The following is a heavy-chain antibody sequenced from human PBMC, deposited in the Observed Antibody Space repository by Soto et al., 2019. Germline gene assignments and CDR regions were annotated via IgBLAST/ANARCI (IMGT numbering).Heavy chain of an antibody. J-gene: IGHJ4*02. CDR2: FDPEDGET. CDR1: VFTLTELS. V-gene: IGHV1-24*01. CDR3: ATCKKWFTYYGSGIALDY. D-gene: IGHD3-10*01. Sequence: GASVNVSWKFSVFTLTELSMHCVRQATGKGLEWMGGFDPEDGETIYAQKFQGRVTMTEDTSTDTAYMELSSLRSEDTAVYYCATCKKWFTYYGSGIALDYWGQGTLVTVSS.